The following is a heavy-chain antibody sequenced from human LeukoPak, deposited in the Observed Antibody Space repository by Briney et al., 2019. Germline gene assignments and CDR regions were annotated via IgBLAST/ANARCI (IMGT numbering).Heavy chain of an antibody. V-gene: IGHV3-21*01. D-gene: IGHD2-15*01. J-gene: IGHJ4*02. Sequence: RPGGSLRLSCAASGFTFSSYSMNWVRQAPGKGLEWVPSISSSSSYIYYADSVKGRFTISRDNAKNSLYLQMNSLRAEDTAVYYCARGGGYCSGGSCYYFDYWGQGTLVTASS. CDR2: ISSSSSYI. CDR1: GFTFSSYS. CDR3: ARGGGYCSGGSCYYFDY.